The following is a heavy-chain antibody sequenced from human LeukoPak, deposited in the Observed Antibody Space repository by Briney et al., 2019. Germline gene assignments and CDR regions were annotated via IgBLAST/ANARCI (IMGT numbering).Heavy chain of an antibody. CDR2: INTNTGNP. J-gene: IGHJ4*02. CDR3: ARERPLIPGYTYYYSEY. D-gene: IGHD5-18*01. Sequence: ASVKVSCKASGCTFTTYALNWVRQAPGQGLEWMGWINTNTGNPTYAQGFTGRFVFSLDTSVSTAYLQISSLKTEDTAVYYCARERPLIPGYTYYYSEYWGQGTLVTASS. CDR1: GCTFTTYA. V-gene: IGHV7-4-1*02.